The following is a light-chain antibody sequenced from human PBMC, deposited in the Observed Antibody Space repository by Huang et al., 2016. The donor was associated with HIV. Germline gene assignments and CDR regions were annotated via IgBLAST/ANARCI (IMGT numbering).Light chain of an antibody. CDR3: QQRSNWPPIT. Sequence: EIVLTQSPTTLSLSPGERATLSCRASQSVNRYLAWYQQKPGQAPRLLFYDASNRATGIPARFSGSGSGTDFTLTISSLEPEDFAVYYCQQRSNWPPITFGQGTRLEIK. V-gene: IGKV3-11*01. J-gene: IGKJ5*01. CDR1: QSVNRY. CDR2: DAS.